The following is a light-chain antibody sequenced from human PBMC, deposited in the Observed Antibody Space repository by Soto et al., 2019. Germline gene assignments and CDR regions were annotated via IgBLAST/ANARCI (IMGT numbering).Light chain of an antibody. CDR2: DAS. CDR3: QQRSNWPPIT. J-gene: IGKJ5*01. V-gene: IGKV3-11*01. CDR1: QSVSSY. Sequence: ETVLPQAPATLSLSPAERATLSCRASQSVSSYLAWYQQKPGQAPRLLIYDASNRATGIPARFSGSGSGTDFTLTISSLEPEDFAVYYCQQRSNWPPITFGQGTRLEIK.